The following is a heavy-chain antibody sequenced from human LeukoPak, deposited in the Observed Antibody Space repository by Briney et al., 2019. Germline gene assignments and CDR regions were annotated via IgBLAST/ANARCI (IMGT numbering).Heavy chain of an antibody. CDR3: ARGKGRSGYERYYYYYMDV. Sequence: SETLSLTCAVYGGSFSGYYWSWIRQPPGKGLEWIGEINHSGSTNYNPSLKSRVTISVDTSKNQFSLKLSSVTAADTAVYYCARGKGRSGYERYYYYYMDVWGKGTAVTVSS. J-gene: IGHJ6*03. D-gene: IGHD5-12*01. CDR1: GGSFSGYY. CDR2: INHSGST. V-gene: IGHV4-34*01.